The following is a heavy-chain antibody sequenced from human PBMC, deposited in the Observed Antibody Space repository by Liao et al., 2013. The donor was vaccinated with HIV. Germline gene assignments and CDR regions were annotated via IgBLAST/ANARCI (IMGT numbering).Heavy chain of an antibody. V-gene: IGHV4-61*02. J-gene: IGHJ4*02. Sequence: QLQLQESGPGLVKPSQTLSLTCTVSGASISSASYYWSWIRQPAGKAVEWIGRIYYSGSTYYSPSLKSRVTISVDTSKNQFSLKLSSVTAADTAVYYCAKSTAGVSDYWGQGTLVTVSS. CDR2: IYYSGST. CDR1: GASISSASYY. CDR3: AKSTAGVSDY. D-gene: IGHD3-10*01.